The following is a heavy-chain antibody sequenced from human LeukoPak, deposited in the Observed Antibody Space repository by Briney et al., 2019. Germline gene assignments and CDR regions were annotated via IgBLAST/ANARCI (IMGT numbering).Heavy chain of an antibody. V-gene: IGHV1-24*01. J-gene: IGHJ4*02. CDR2: FDPEDGET. CDR1: GYTFSSYY. Sequence: ASVKVSCKASGYTFSSYYIYWVRQAPGQGLEWMGGFDPEDGETIYAQKFQGRVTMTEDTSTDTAYMELSSLRSEDTAVYYCATGLYSSSWALFDYWGQGTLVTVSS. D-gene: IGHD6-13*01. CDR3: ATGLYSSSWALFDY.